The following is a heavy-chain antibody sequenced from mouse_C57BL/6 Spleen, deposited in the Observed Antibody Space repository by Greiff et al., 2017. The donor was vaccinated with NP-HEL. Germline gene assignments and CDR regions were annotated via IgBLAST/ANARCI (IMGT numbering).Heavy chain of an antibody. D-gene: IGHD2-2*01. CDR1: GYTFTSYW. V-gene: IGHV1-55*01. J-gene: IGHJ3*01. Sequence: VQLQQPGAELVKPGASVKMSCKASGYTFTSYWITWVKQRPGQGLEWIGDIYPGSGSTNYNEKFKSKATLTVDTSSSTAYMQLSSLTSEDSAVYYCAIYYGYDPWFAYWGQGTLVTVSA. CDR2: IYPGSGST. CDR3: AIYYGYDPWFAY.